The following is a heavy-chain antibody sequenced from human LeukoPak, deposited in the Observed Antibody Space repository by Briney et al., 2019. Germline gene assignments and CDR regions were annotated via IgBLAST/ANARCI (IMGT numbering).Heavy chain of an antibody. V-gene: IGHV3-48*03. J-gene: IGHJ3*02. CDR1: GFTFSNYE. CDR2: ISGTGSAI. Sequence: GGSLRLSCAASGFTFSNYEMNWVRQAPGKGLEWVSYISGTGSAIDYADSVKGRFTISRDNAKNSLYLQMQSLRGEDTAIYYCARVPRGSRLSCVFDIWGQGTMVTVSS. CDR3: ARVPRGSRLSCVFDI. D-gene: IGHD6-13*01.